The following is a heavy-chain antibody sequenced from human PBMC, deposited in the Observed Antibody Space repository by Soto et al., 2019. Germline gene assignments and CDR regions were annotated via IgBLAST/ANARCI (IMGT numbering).Heavy chain of an antibody. V-gene: IGHV1-69*08. CDR3: AREPIXXXXXXXXXXXXXXXDP. Sequence: QVQLVQSGAEVKKPGSSVKVSCKASGGTFSSYTISWVRQAPGQGLEWMGRIIPILGIANYAQKFQGRVTITADKSTSXXYXEXISLRSEDTAVYYCAREPIXXXXXXXXXXXXXXXDPWGQGTLVTVSS. J-gene: IGHJ5*02. CDR2: IIPILGIA. CDR1: GGTFSSYT.